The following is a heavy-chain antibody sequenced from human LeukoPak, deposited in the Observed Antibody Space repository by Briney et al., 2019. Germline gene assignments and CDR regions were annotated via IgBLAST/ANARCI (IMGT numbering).Heavy chain of an antibody. CDR3: AKELTTERTPGVDS. Sequence: QPGGSLRLSCTASGFTFSSYSMSWVRQGPGTGLEWVSAICGSGDTTFYADSVKGRFTISRDNSKKTLYLQVNSLRAEDTAVYFCAKELTTERTPGVDSWGQGTLVTVSS. CDR1: GFTFSSYS. J-gene: IGHJ4*02. CDR2: ICGSGDTT. D-gene: IGHD4-17*01. V-gene: IGHV3-23*01.